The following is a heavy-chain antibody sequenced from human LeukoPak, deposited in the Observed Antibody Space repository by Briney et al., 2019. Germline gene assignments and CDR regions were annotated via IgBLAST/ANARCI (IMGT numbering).Heavy chain of an antibody. J-gene: IGHJ6*02. CDR2: ISSKANSYAT. CDR1: GFTFSGSA. D-gene: IGHD2-2*01. Sequence: PGGSLRLSCVASGFTFSGSAMHWVRQASGKGLEWVCRISSKANSYATAYAASVQGRFTISGDDSKKTAYLQMNSLKTEDTAVYYCSSSYWSRTRCYGDYYYYYGMDVWGQGTTVTVSS. V-gene: IGHV3-73*01. CDR3: SSSYWSRTRCYGDYYYYYGMDV.